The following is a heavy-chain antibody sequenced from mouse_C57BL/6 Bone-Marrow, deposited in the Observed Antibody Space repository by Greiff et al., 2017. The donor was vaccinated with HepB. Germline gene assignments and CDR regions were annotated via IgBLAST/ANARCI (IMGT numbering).Heavy chain of an antibody. Sequence: EVQVVESGGGLVQPGGSMKLSCVASGFTFSNYWMNWVRQSPEKGLEWVAQIRLKSDNSATHYAESVKGRFTNSRDDSKSMVYLQMNNLRAEDTGIYCCTGAETRDFDYWGQGTTLTVSS. V-gene: IGHV6-3*01. CDR2: IRLKSDNSAT. CDR1: GFTFSNYW. J-gene: IGHJ2*01. CDR3: TGAETRDFDY.